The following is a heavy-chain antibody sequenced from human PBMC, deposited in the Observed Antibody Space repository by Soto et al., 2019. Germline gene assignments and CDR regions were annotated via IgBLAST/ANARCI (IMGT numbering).Heavy chain of an antibody. CDR1: GFSFSSYA. J-gene: IGHJ6*02. CDR2: IWHDGSTT. Sequence: QEQLVESGGGVVQPGRSLRLSCAASGFSFSSYAMHWVRQAPGKGLEWVALIWHDGSTTSYADSVKGRFTISGDNSKNTHYLQMNNLSAEDTAVYYCARDVETTKANYYYYGMDVWGRGTPVTVSS. D-gene: IGHD5-18*01. CDR3: ARDVETTKANYYYYGMDV. V-gene: IGHV3-33*01.